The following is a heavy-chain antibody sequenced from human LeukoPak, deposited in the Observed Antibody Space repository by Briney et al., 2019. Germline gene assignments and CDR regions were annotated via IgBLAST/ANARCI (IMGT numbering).Heavy chain of an antibody. D-gene: IGHD3-10*01. Sequence: ASVKVSCKASGYTFTSYGISWVRQAPGQGLEWMGWISAYNGNTNYAQKFQGRVTMTRNTSISTAYMELSSLRSEDTAVYYCARDFKLLGRMVRGEHAFDIWGQRTMVTVSS. V-gene: IGHV1-18*01. CDR2: ISAYNGNT. J-gene: IGHJ3*02. CDR3: ARDFKLLGRMVRGEHAFDI. CDR1: GYTFTSYG.